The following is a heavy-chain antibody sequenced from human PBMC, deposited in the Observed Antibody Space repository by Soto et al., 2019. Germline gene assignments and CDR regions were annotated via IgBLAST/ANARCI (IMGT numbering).Heavy chain of an antibody. Sequence: QVQLQESGPGLVKPSQTLSLTCTVSGGSISDGGFYWSWIRQHPGRGLEWIGYIYFSGSTYYNPSLKSRLIISVDTSKNQFSLKLSSVTAADTAVYYCATSPSSGTCAYWGQGTLVTVSP. V-gene: IGHV4-31*03. CDR1: GGSISDGGFY. CDR3: ATSPSSGTCAY. J-gene: IGHJ4*02. CDR2: IYFSGST. D-gene: IGHD3-10*01.